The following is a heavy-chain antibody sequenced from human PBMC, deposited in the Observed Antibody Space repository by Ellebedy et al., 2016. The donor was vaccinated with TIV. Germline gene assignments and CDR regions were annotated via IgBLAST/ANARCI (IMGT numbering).Heavy chain of an antibody. CDR1: GFDFSQYG. J-gene: IGHJ4*02. D-gene: IGHD6-6*01. V-gene: IGHV3-48*02. CDR2: ISGSGGGM. Sequence: GESLKISXTVSGFDFSQYGMNWVRQAPGKGLQWVSYISGSGGGMTYADSVKGRFTISRDNAKNSLYLHMNSLRDEGTAVYYCARGGAARPDYWGPGTLVTVSS. CDR3: ARGGAARPDY.